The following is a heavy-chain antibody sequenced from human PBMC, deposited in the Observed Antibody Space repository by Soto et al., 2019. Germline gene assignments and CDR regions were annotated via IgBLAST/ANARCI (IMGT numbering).Heavy chain of an antibody. Sequence: PSETLSLTCTVSGGSISSNYWTWIRQPPGKGLEWIGYVYNSGSTNYNPSLKSRVTISEDTSKSQFSLKVYSMTAADTAVYYCARYRREEVAGYTLDNWGQGILVTVSS. D-gene: IGHD2-15*01. J-gene: IGHJ4*02. V-gene: IGHV4-59*01. CDR1: GGSISSNY. CDR3: ARYRREEVAGYTLDN. CDR2: VYNSGST.